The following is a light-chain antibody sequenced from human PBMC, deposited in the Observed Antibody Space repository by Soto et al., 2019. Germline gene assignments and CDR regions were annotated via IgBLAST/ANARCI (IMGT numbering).Light chain of an antibody. CDR3: QQRSNWPCT. Sequence: EIMLTQSPATLSLSPGERATLSCRASQSVGSYLAWYQQRPGQAPRLLIYDTSDRATGIPARFSGSGSGTDFTLTISSLEPEDFAVYYCQQRSNWPCTFGQGTKLEIK. CDR1: QSVGSY. J-gene: IGKJ2*02. CDR2: DTS. V-gene: IGKV3-11*01.